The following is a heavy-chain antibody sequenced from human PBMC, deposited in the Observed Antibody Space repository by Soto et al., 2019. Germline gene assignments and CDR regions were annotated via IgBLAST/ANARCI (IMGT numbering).Heavy chain of an antibody. CDR3: AKEGGLSGGYYISSSYYFDY. CDR1: GFTFSSYG. D-gene: IGHD1-26*01. J-gene: IGHJ4*02. Sequence: QVQLVESGGGVVQPGRSLRLSCVASGFTFSSYGMHWVRQAPGKGLEWVAIISYDGSNTYYADSVKGRFTISRDNSKNTLDLQTNRLRAEDTCVYYCAKEGGLSGGYYISSSYYFDYWGLGTLVNVSS. V-gene: IGHV3-30*18. CDR2: ISYDGSNT.